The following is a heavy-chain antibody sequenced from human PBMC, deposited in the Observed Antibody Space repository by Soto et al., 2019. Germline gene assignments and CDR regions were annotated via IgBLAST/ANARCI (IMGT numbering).Heavy chain of an antibody. CDR3: ASGAAFYYDTSRY. CDR2: MSPGGNSQ. J-gene: IGHJ4*02. V-gene: IGHV3-30-3*01. Sequence: GGSLRLSCAAPGFNFNIHALHWIRQAPGEGLEWVAVMSPGGNSQYYADSVKDRFTISRDTSKSTLYLQMTSLRPEDTAVYYCASGAAFYYDTSRYWGQGTLVTVYS. CDR1: GFNFNIHA. D-gene: IGHD3-22*01.